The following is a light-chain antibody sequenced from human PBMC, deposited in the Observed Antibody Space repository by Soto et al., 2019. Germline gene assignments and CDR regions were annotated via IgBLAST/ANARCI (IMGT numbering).Light chain of an antibody. Sequence: QSVLTQPASVSGSPGQSITISCTGTSNDVGRYDYVSWYQQHPGIAPKLMIYDVNNRPSGVSNRFSGSKSGNTASLTISGLQAEDEADYYCTSYTGSSTLVVFGGGTKLTVL. CDR1: SNDVGRYDY. V-gene: IGLV2-14*01. J-gene: IGLJ2*01. CDR3: TSYTGSSTLVV. CDR2: DVN.